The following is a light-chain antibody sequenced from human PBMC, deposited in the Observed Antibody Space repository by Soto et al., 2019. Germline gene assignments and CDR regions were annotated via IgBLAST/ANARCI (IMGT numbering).Light chain of an antibody. Sequence: DIQMTQSPSSLSASVGDRVTITCRASQSISSYLNWYQQKPGKAPKLLIYAASSLQSGVPSRFSDGGSGTDFTLTISRLQPEDFATYYCQQSYSTPLPFVGGTKLQIK. CDR3: QQSYSTPLP. V-gene: IGKV1-39*01. CDR2: AAS. CDR1: QSISSY. J-gene: IGKJ4*01.